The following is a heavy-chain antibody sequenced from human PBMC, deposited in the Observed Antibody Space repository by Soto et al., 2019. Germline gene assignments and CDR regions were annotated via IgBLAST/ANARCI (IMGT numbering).Heavy chain of an antibody. V-gene: IGHV4-59*12. D-gene: IGHD2-15*01. CDR3: ARRGHCSGGSCFPGGYYYYYMDV. Sequence: SETLSLTCTVSGGSISSYYWSWIRQPPGKGLEWIGYIYYSGSTNYNPALKSRVTTSVDTSKNQFSLKLSSVTAADTAVYYCARRGHCSGGSCFPGGYYYYYMDVWGKGTTVTVSS. J-gene: IGHJ6*03. CDR1: GGSISSYY. CDR2: IYYSGST.